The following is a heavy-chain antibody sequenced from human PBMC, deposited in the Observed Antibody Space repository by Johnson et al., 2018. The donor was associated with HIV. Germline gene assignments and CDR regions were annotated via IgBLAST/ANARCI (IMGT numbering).Heavy chain of an antibody. Sequence: VQLVESGGGLVQPGGSLRLSCAASGFTFSGYDMHWVRQATGKGLEWVSGIGTAGDTYYPGSVKGRFTISRENGKNSLFLQRNSLRAGDTAVYYCARALIAARNAFDIWGQGTMVTVSS. CDR3: ARALIAARNAFDI. D-gene: IGHD6-6*01. J-gene: IGHJ3*02. CDR1: GFTFSGYD. CDR2: IGTAGDT. V-gene: IGHV3-13*01.